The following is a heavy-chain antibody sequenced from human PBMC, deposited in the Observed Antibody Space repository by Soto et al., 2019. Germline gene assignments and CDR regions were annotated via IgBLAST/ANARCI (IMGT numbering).Heavy chain of an antibody. J-gene: IGHJ4*02. V-gene: IGHV1-69*08. Sequence: QVQVVQSGAEVKKPGSSVKVSCQASGGTFTSYTLSWVRQAPGQGLEWMGRIIPILGTADYAQEFQGGVTITADRSTRTVYMELTSLTPEDTAVYYCVTGQCVYSPFFAYWGQGPLVTVSA. CDR2: IIPILGTA. D-gene: IGHD6-13*01. CDR3: VTGQCVYSPFFAY. CDR1: GGTFTSYT.